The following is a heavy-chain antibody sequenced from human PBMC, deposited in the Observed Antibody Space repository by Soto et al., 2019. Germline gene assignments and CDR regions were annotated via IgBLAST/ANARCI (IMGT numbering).Heavy chain of an antibody. Sequence: PGGSLRLSCAASGFTFSSYSMNWVRQAPGKGLEWVSSISSSSSYIYYADSVKGRFTISRDNAKNSLYLQMNSLRAEDTAVYYCARDPRIAAAGTNPVVWGQGTLVTVSS. CDR1: GFTFSSYS. V-gene: IGHV3-21*01. D-gene: IGHD6-13*01. CDR3: ARDPRIAAAGTNPVV. J-gene: IGHJ4*02. CDR2: ISSSSSYI.